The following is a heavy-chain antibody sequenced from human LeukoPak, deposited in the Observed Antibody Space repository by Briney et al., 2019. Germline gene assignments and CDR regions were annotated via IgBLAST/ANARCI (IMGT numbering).Heavy chain of an antibody. Sequence: PSETLSLTCTVSGGSISSYYWSWIRQPAGKGLEWIGRIYTSGSTNYNPSLKSRVTMSVDTSKSQFSLKLSSLTAADTAVYFCARRDDSSGYHKIFDYWGPGTLVTVSS. CDR2: IYTSGST. CDR3: ARRDDSSGYHKIFDY. V-gene: IGHV4-4*07. J-gene: IGHJ4*02. D-gene: IGHD3-22*01. CDR1: GGSISSYY.